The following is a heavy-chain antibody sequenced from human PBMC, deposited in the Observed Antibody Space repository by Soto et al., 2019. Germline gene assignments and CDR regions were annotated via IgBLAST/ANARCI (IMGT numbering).Heavy chain of an antibody. CDR2: ISYDGSNK. J-gene: IGHJ4*02. CDR1: GFTFSRNA. D-gene: IGHD2-2*01. Sequence: PGGSLRLSCAASGFTFSRNAMNWVRQAPGKGLEWVAVISYDGSNKYYADAVKGRFTISRDNSKNTLYLQMNSLRAEDTAVYYCARGPSSLTRFDYWGQGTRVTVSS. V-gene: IGHV3-30-3*01. CDR3: ARGPSSLTRFDY.